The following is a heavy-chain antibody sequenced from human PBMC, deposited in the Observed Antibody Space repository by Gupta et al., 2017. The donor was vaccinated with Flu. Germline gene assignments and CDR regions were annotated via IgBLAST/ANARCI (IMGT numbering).Heavy chain of an antibody. Sequence: GFTFSSYAMSWVRQAPGKGLEWVSAINTSGGTYYAESVRGRFTISRDDSKNTLYLQMNSLRAEDTAIYYCAKDPGGYSHAYWCLGTLVTVS. CDR3: AKDPGGYSHAY. J-gene: IGHJ4*02. V-gene: IGHV3-23*01. CDR2: INTSGGT. CDR1: GFTFSSYA. D-gene: IGHD5-18*01.